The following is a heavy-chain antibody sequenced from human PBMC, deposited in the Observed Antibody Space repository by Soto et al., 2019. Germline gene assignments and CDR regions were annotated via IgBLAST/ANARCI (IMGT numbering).Heavy chain of an antibody. J-gene: IGHJ6*03. Sequence: ASVKVSCKASGYTFTSYGISWVRQAPGQGLEWMGWISAYSGNTKYSQKFQGRVTITRDTSASTAYMELSSLRSEDTAVYYCASLGYDFWSGSRKSYYYYYMDVWGKGTTVTVSS. CDR2: ISAYSGNT. CDR3: ASLGYDFWSGSRKSYYYYYMDV. CDR1: GYTFTSYG. V-gene: IGHV1-18*01. D-gene: IGHD3-3*01.